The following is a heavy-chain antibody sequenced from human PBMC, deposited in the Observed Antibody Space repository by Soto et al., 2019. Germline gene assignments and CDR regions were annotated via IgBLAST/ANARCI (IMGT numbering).Heavy chain of an antibody. CDR1: GGSISSSSYY. Sequence: SETLSLTCTVSGGSISSSSYYWGWIRQPPGKGLEWIGSIYYSGSTYYNPSLKSRVTISVDTSKNQFSLKLSSVTAADTAVYYCASYDFWSGYRLDYWGQGTLVTVSS. J-gene: IGHJ4*02. CDR3: ASYDFWSGYRLDY. CDR2: IYYSGST. V-gene: IGHV4-39*01. D-gene: IGHD3-3*01.